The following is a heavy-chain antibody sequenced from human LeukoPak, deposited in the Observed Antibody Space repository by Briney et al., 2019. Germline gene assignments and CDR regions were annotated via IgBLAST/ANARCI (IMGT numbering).Heavy chain of an antibody. V-gene: IGHV3-11*04. D-gene: IGHD4-17*01. CDR3: ARETGDFGNFFDY. Sequence: GGSLRLSCAASGFTFSGAWMCWVRQAPGKGLEWVAYISGSGSTIHYADSVVGRFTISRDNAKNSLFLQMNSLRAEDTSVYYCARETGDFGNFFDYWGQGTLLTVSS. CDR2: ISGSGSTI. CDR1: GFTFSGAW. J-gene: IGHJ4*02.